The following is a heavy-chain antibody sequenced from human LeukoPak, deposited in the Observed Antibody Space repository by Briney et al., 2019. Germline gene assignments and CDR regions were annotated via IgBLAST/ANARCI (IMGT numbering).Heavy chain of an antibody. J-gene: IGHJ6*03. D-gene: IGHD2-2*01. CDR3: ARTTEGYCSSASCFGFSYSYYMDV. CDR1: GDSISNYY. Sequence: SETLSLTCTVSGDSISNYYWSWIRQPPGKGLEWIGYIFYSGSTNYNPSLKSRVTISVDTSKNQFSLKLSSVIAADTAVYYCARTTEGYCSSASCFGFSYSYYMDVWGKGTTVTISS. CDR2: IFYSGST. V-gene: IGHV4-59*01.